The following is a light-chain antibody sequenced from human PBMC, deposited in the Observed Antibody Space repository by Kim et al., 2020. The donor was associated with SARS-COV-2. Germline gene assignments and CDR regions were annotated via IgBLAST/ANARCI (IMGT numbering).Light chain of an antibody. CDR2: AAS. CDR3: QQYNSSPDN. J-gene: IGKJ2*01. V-gene: IGKV4-1*01. Sequence: RATINCKYSQSVLRRSNGQNDIAWYQQKPGQPPKLLIYAASTRESGVPDRFSGSGSGTDFTLTISSLQAEDVAVYYCQQYNSSPDNFGQGTKLEIK. CDR1: QSVLRRSNGQND.